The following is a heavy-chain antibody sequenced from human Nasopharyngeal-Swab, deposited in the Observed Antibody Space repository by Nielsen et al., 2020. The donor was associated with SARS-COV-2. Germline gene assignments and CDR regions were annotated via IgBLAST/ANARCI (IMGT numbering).Heavy chain of an antibody. J-gene: IGHJ5*02. CDR1: GYTLTELS. CDR2: FDPEDGET. D-gene: IGHD3-10*01. Sequence: ASVKVSCKVSGYTLTELSMHWVRQAPGKGLEWMGGFDPEDGETIYAQKFQGRVTMTEDTSTDTAYMELSSLRSEDTAVYYCARFGVTMVRGVNWFDPWGQGTLVTVSS. CDR3: ARFGVTMVRGVNWFDP. V-gene: IGHV1-24*01.